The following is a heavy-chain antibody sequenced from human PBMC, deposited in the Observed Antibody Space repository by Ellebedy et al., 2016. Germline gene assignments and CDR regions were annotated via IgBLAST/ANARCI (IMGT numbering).Heavy chain of an antibody. Sequence: GESLKISCAASGFTFSSFWMAWVRQAPGTGLEWVAIINPGSTDINYEGSVEGRFTISRNNAKHSVFLQMDRLTADDTAVYYCARDGGWQQFPYWGQGTLVTVSS. CDR2: INPGSTDI. CDR1: GFTFSSFW. V-gene: IGHV3-7*01. CDR3: ARDGGWQQFPY. J-gene: IGHJ4*02. D-gene: IGHD5-24*01.